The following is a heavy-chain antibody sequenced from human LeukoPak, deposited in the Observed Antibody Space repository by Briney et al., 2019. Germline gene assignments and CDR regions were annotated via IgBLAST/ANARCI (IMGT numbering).Heavy chain of an antibody. Sequence: PGRSLRLSCAASGFTFSSYGMHWVRQAPGKGLEWVAVISYDGSNKYYADSVKGRFTISRDNSKNTLYLQMNSLRAEDTGVYYCAKSYSSGWYDIDYWGQGTLVTVSS. J-gene: IGHJ4*02. CDR3: AKSYSSGWYDIDY. D-gene: IGHD6-19*01. CDR2: ISYDGSNK. CDR1: GFTFSSYG. V-gene: IGHV3-30*18.